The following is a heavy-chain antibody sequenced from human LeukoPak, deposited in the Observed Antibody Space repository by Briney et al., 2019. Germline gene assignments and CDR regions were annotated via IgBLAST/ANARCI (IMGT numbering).Heavy chain of an antibody. CDR1: GVSISSNNYF. Sequence: SETLSLTCTVSGVSISSNNYFWGWIRQPPGEGLEWIGSIYDSGSTYYNPSLKSRVTISVDTSKNQFSLKLSSVTAADTAVYYCARGVPDFWSGYYRGGYFDYWGQGTLVTVSS. CDR2: IYDSGST. D-gene: IGHD3-3*01. J-gene: IGHJ4*02. V-gene: IGHV4-39*07. CDR3: ARGVPDFWSGYYRGGYFDY.